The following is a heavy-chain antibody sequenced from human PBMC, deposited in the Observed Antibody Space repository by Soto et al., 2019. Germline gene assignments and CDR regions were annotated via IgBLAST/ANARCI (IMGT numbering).Heavy chain of an antibody. V-gene: IGHV3-7*01. J-gene: IGHJ1*01. CDR3: AREKYSGYEPQPWH. CDR2: IKQDGTVK. Sequence: PGGSLRLSCTASGFTFSSYWMSWVRQAPGMGLEWVANIKQDGTVKYYVDSVKGRFTISRDNAKNSLYLETNSLRAEDTAVYYCAREKYSGYEPQPWHWGQGTLVTVSS. D-gene: IGHD5-12*01. CDR1: GFTFSSYW.